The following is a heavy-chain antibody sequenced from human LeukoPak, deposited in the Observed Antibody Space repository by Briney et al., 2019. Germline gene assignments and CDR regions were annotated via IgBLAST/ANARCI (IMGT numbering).Heavy chain of an antibody. CDR3: ARRGEASNWFDP. CDR1: GGSISSYY. CDR2: IYTSGST. V-gene: IGHV4-4*09. Sequence: SETLSLTCTVSGGSISSYYWSWIRQPPGKGLEWIGYIYTSGSTNYNPSLKSRVTISVDTSKYQFSLKLSSVTAADTAVYYCARRGEASNWFDPWGQGTLVTVSS. J-gene: IGHJ5*02. D-gene: IGHD3-10*01.